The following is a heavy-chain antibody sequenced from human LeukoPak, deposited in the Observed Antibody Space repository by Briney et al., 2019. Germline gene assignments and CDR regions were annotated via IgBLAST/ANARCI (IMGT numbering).Heavy chain of an antibody. CDR2: MTEGGAT. CDR3: ATVIFD. D-gene: IGHD2/OR15-2a*01. Sequence: PGGSLRLSCAASGFTLSSSAMSWVRQAPGKGLEWVSVMTEGGATYYADSVRGRFTISRDNSKNMLYLQMNSLRAEDTAVYYCATVIFDWGQGALVTVSS. CDR1: GFTLSSSA. V-gene: IGHV3-23*01. J-gene: IGHJ4*02.